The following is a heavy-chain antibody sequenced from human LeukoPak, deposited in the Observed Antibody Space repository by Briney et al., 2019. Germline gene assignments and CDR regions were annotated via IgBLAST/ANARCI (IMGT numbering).Heavy chain of an antibody. CDR1: GLTFSNYA. Sequence: GGSLRLSCTGSGLTFSNYAMHWGRQAPGKGLEWVAVISYDGSRKDYTDSVKGRFTISRDNAKNTLYLQMNSLRAEDTAVYYCARGGDYYYYYYPMDVWGQGTTVTVSS. CDR3: ARGGDYYYYYYPMDV. V-gene: IGHV3-30*04. D-gene: IGHD2-21*02. J-gene: IGHJ6*02. CDR2: ISYDGSRK.